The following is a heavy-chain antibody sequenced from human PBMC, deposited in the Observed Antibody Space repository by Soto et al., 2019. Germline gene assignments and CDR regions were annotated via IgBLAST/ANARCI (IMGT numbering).Heavy chain of an antibody. V-gene: IGHV1-3*01. CDR2: INAGNGNT. D-gene: IGHD2-15*01. CDR1: GYTFTSYA. J-gene: IGHJ4*02. CDR3: ARATYCSGGSCYHGGVGYFDY. Sequence: QVPLVQSGAEVKKPGASVKVSCKASGYTFTSYAMHWVRQAPGQRLEWMGWINAGNGNTKYSQKFQGRVTITRDTSASTAYMELSSLRSEDTAVYYCARATYCSGGSCYHGGVGYFDYWGQGTLVTVSS.